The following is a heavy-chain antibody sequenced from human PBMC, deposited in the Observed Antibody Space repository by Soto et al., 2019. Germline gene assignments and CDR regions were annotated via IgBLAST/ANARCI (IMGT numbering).Heavy chain of an antibody. J-gene: IGHJ4*02. CDR2: ISYDGSNK. CDR1: GFTFSSYA. CDR3: ARAKYYYDSSGYYYFDY. D-gene: IGHD3-22*01. Sequence: GGSLRLSCAASGFTFSSYAMHWVRQAPGKGLEWVAVISYDGSNKYYADSVKGRFTISRDNSKNTLYLQMNSLRAEDTAVYYCARAKYYYDSSGYYYFDYWGQGTLVTVSS. V-gene: IGHV3-30-3*01.